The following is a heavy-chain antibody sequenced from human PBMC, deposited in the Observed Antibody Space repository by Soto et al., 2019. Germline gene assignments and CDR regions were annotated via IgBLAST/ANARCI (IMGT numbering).Heavy chain of an antibody. J-gene: IGHJ4*02. CDR2: ISGSGDST. V-gene: IGHV3-23*01. CDR3: AKALYGGFTY. CDR1: GFTFSVYA. D-gene: IGHD3-10*01. Sequence: EVRLLESGGGLVQPGGSLRLSCAASGFTFSVYAMSWVRQATGKGLEWVSGISGSGDSTHYADSVKGRFTVSRDNSKSMLYLQTNSLRAEDTAIYYCAKALYGGFTYWGQGTLVTVSS.